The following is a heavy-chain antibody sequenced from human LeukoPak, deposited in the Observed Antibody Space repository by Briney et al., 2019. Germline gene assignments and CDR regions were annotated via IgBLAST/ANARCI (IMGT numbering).Heavy chain of an antibody. J-gene: IGHJ6*03. V-gene: IGHV1-18*01. CDR1: GYTFTSYG. CDR2: ISAYNGNT. CDR3: ARDTHGYYYYMDV. Sequence: ASVKVSRKASGYTFTSYGISWVRQAPGQGLGWMGWISAYNGNTNYAQKLQGRVTMTTDTSTSTAYMELRSLRSDDTAVYYCARDTHGYYYYMDVWGKGTTVTVSS.